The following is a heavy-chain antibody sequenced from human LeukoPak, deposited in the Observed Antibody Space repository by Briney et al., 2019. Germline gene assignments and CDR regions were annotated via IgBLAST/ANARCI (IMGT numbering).Heavy chain of an antibody. D-gene: IGHD6-19*01. CDR3: AKDDHGGSGWRDYFDQ. J-gene: IGHJ4*02. V-gene: IGHV3-23*01. Sequence: GSLRLSCAASGFTFSSYDMSWVRQAPGRGLEWVSAIGGGGTPYYADSVKGRFTISRDNSKNTLYLQMNSLRAEDTAVYYCAKDDHGGSGWRDYFDQWGQGTLVTVSS. CDR1: GFTFSSYD. CDR2: IGGGGTP.